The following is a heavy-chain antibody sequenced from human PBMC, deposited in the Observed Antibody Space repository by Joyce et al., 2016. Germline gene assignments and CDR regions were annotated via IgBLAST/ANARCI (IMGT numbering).Heavy chain of an antibody. D-gene: IGHD6-19*01. CDR3: ARGTSSGWSDWYFNL. V-gene: IGHV3-9*03. Sequence: EVQVVESGGGLVQPGRSLRLSCAASGFTFDDYAMHWVRQAPGKGLEWVAGISGNSGSIGYADSLEGRFTISRDNARKSLYLQMDSLRAEDMALYYCARGTSSGWSDWYFNLWGRGTLVIVSS. CDR2: ISGNSGSI. J-gene: IGHJ2*01. CDR1: GFTFDDYA.